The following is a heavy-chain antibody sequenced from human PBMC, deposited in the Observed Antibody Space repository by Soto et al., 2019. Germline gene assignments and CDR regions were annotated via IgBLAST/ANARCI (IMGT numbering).Heavy chain of an antibody. D-gene: IGHD2-2*01. CDR2: IYYSGSP. Sequence: SETLSLTSTVSGGSISSYYWSWIRQPPGKGLEWIGYIYYSGSPNYNPSLKSRVTISVDTSKNQFSLKLSSVTAADTAVYYCARVIAVPAANYYFDYWGQGXLVTVSS. J-gene: IGHJ4*02. CDR1: GGSISSYY. CDR3: ARVIAVPAANYYFDY. V-gene: IGHV4-59*01.